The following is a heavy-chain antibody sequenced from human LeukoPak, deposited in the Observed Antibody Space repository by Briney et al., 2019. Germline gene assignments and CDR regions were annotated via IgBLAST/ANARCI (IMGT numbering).Heavy chain of an antibody. CDR2: IYYTGNT. D-gene: IGHD2-21*02. J-gene: IGHJ4*02. CDR3: ASGSVVTALDQ. CDR1: GGSTTTYY. V-gene: IGHV4-59*01. Sequence: PSETLSLTCAVSGGSTTTYYWTWIRQPPGQALEWIGYIYYTGNTKHNPSLESRVTMSIDTSKNEFSLKIYSVNAADTAVYFCASGSVVTALDQWGQGTLVTVSS.